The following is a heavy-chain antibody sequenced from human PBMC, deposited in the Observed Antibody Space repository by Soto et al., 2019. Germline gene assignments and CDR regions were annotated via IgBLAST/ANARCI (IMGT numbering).Heavy chain of an antibody. D-gene: IGHD1-1*01. CDR2: IYYSGST. Sequence: PSETLSLTCTVSGGSISSGDYYWSWIRQPPGKGLEWIGYIYYSGSTYYNPSLKSRVTISVDTSKNQYSLKLSSVTAADTAVYYCASDTSHWNGYYYGMDVRCEGTTVTVSS. J-gene: IGHJ6*04. CDR3: ASDTSHWNGYYYGMDV. V-gene: IGHV4-30-4*01. CDR1: GGSISSGDYY.